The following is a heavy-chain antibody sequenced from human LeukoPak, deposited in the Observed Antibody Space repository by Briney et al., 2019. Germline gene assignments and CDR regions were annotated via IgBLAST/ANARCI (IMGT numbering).Heavy chain of an antibody. D-gene: IGHD6-13*01. CDR3: AKRGSSWLVY. CDR1: GFTFSSYA. J-gene: IGHJ4*02. Sequence: GGSLRLSCAASGFTFSSYAMSWVRQAPGKGLEWVAVISYDGSNKYYADSVKGRFTISRDNSKNTLYLQMNSLRAEDTAVYYCAKRGSSWLVYWGQGTLVTVSS. V-gene: IGHV3-30*18. CDR2: ISYDGSNK.